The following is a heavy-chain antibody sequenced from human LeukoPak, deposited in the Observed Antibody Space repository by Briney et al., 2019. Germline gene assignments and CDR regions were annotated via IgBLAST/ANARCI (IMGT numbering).Heavy chain of an antibody. CDR2: INHSGST. CDR1: GGSFSGYY. V-gene: IGHV4-34*01. CDR3: ARYYYASGSPQDAFDI. J-gene: IGHJ3*02. Sequence: PSETLSLTCAVYGGSFSGYYWSWIRQPPGKELEWIGEINHSGSTNYNPSLKSRVTISVDTSKNQFSLKLSSVTAADTAVYYCARYYYASGSPQDAFDIWGQGTMVTVSS. D-gene: IGHD3-10*01.